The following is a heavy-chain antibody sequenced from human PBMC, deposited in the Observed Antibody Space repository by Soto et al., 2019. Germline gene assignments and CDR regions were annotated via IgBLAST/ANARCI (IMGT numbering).Heavy chain of an antibody. V-gene: IGHV5-51*01. CDR2: IYPGDSDT. D-gene: IGHD4-17*01. CDR3: ACTVTPTDRFDP. Sequence: VESLKISCKGSGYIFTSYWICCFLQMPGKGLEWMGIIYPGDSDTRYSPSFQGQVTISADKSISTAYLQWSSLKASDTAMYYCACTVTPTDRFDPWGQGTLVTVSS. J-gene: IGHJ5*02. CDR1: GYIFTSYW.